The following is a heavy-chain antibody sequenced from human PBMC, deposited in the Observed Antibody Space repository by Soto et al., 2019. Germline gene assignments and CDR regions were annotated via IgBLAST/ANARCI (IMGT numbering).Heavy chain of an antibody. V-gene: IGHV1-69*12. D-gene: IGHD1-26*01. J-gene: IGHJ4*02. CDR1: GGTFSSYA. CDR2: IIPIVGTA. Sequence: QVQLVQTGAEVKKPGSSVKVSCQASGGTFSSYAISWVRQAPGQGLEWRGGIIPIVGTAKYAQKFQGRVTITADESTSTAYMVLSSLRSEDTAVYYCASLGGASSVDYWGQGTLVTVSS. CDR3: ASLGGASSVDY.